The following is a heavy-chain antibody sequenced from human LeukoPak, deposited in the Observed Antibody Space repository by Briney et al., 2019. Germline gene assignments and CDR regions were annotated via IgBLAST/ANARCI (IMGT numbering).Heavy chain of an antibody. V-gene: IGHV3-23*01. CDR3: AKDPPYYYDSSGYGPGLLAY. J-gene: IGHJ4*02. Sequence: GGSLRLSCAASGFTFSSYAMSWVRQAPGKGLEWVSAISGSGGSTYYADSVKGRFTISRDNSKNTLYLQMNSLRAEDTAVYYCAKDPPYYYDSSGYGPGLLAYWGQGTLVTVSS. CDR1: GFTFSSYA. CDR2: ISGSGGST. D-gene: IGHD3-22*01.